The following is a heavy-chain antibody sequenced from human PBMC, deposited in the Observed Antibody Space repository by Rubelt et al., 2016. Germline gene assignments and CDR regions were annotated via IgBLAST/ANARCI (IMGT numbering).Heavy chain of an antibody. Sequence: QVQLVQSGAEVKKPGASVKVSCKASGYTFTGYYMHWVRQAPGQGLEWMGWINPNSGGTNYAQKFQGRVTMTRDTSIRTAYMELSRLRSDDTAVYYCARLESIAVAGTVLNDYWGQGTLVTVSS. J-gene: IGHJ4*02. V-gene: IGHV1-2*02. CDR3: ARLESIAVAGTVLNDY. CDR2: INPNSGGT. CDR1: GYTFTGYY. D-gene: IGHD6-19*01.